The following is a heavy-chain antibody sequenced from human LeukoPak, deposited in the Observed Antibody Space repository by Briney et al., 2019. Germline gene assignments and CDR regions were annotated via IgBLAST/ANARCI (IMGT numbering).Heavy chain of an antibody. J-gene: IGHJ4*02. D-gene: IGHD3-10*01. CDR2: INNSGST. Sequence: PSATLSLTCAVYGGSFSGYYWSWIRQPPGKGLEWIGEINNSGSTNYNPSLKSRVTISLDTSKNQFSLKLRSVTAADTAVYYCARGYASGSYWVYWGQGTLVTVSS. CDR1: GGSFSGYY. CDR3: ARGYASGSYWVY. V-gene: IGHV4-34*01.